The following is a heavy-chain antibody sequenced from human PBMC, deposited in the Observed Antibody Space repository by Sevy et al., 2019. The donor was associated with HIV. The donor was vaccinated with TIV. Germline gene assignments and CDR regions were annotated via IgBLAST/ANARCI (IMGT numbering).Heavy chain of an antibody. Sequence: SETLSLTCTVSGGSISSFYWSWIRQPPGKGLEWIGYVYYSGSTNYNPSLKSRVTISVDTSKNQFSLKLSSVTAAATAVYYCARRRKYFDYWGQGTLVTVSS. V-gene: IGHV4-59*12. J-gene: IGHJ4*02. CDR2: VYYSGST. CDR3: ARRRKYFDY. CDR1: GGSISSFY.